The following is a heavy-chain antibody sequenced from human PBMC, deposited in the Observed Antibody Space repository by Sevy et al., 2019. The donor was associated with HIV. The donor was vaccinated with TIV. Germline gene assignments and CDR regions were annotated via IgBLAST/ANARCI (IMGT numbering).Heavy chain of an antibody. CDR2: LKSVESST. J-gene: IGHJ4*01. V-gene: IGHV3-74*01. CDR1: GFPLSGYW. Sequence: GGSLRLSCAASGFPLSGYWMHWVRQVPGEGLVWVSRLKSVESSTTYTDSVKGRFTVSRDNAKNTVCLQMNSLRAEDTGVYYCAREASSWYGVDYWGHGTLVTVSS. D-gene: IGHD6-13*01. CDR3: AREASSWYGVDY.